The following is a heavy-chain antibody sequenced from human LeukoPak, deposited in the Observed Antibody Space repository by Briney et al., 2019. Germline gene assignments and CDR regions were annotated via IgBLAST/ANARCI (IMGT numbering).Heavy chain of an antibody. J-gene: IGHJ5*02. CDR2: IIPILGIA. CDR1: GGTFSSYT. V-gene: IGHV1-69*02. Sequence: SSVKVSSKASGGTFSSYTISWLRQAPGQGLEWMGRIIPILGIANYAQKFQGRVTITADKSTSTAYMELSSLRSEDTAVYYCARARRGRYCSSTSCSRWFDPWGQGTLVTVSS. D-gene: IGHD2-2*01. CDR3: ARARRGRYCSSTSCSRWFDP.